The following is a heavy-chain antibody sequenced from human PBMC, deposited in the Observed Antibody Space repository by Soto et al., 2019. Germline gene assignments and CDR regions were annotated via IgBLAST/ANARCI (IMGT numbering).Heavy chain of an antibody. CDR3: ARDVLHCSSNSCYFYGMDV. J-gene: IGHJ6*02. V-gene: IGHV3-30-3*01. CDR2: VSPDGSRT. Sequence: QEQVVESGGGVVQPGRSLRLSCTVSGFSFNVYSIHWVRQAPGRGLEWVAVVSPDGSRTYYADSMKGRFIISRDNSKEMVSVQMNSLGLEDTAVYYCARDVLHCSSNSCYFYGMDVWGQGTTVTVSS. CDR1: GFSFNVYS. D-gene: IGHD3-22*01.